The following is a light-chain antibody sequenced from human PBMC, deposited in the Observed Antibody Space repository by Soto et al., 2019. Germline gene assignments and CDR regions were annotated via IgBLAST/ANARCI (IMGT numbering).Light chain of an antibody. CDR1: QSVSTN. CDR3: QQYNNWPLT. Sequence: EIVMTQSPVTLSVSPGERATLSCRASQSVSTNLAWYQQKPGQAPRLLIYGASTRATDIPARFSGSGSGTEFTLTISSLQSEDFAVYYCQQYNNWPLTFGGGTKVASK. J-gene: IGKJ4*01. CDR2: GAS. V-gene: IGKV3-15*01.